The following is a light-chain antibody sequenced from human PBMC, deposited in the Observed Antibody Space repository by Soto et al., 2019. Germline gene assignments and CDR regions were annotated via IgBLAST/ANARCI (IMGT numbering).Light chain of an antibody. CDR2: DAS. CDR1: QSISSW. CDR3: QEYKSYSWT. Sequence: DIQMTQSPSTLSASVGDSVTITCRASQSISSWLAWYQQKPGKAPKLLIYDASSLESGVPSRVSGSGSGTEFTLTIDSLQPDDFATYYCQEYKSYSWTCGQGTKGDIK. V-gene: IGKV1-5*01. J-gene: IGKJ1*01.